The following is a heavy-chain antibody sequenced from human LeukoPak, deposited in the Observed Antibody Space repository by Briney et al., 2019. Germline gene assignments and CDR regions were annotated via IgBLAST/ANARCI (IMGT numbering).Heavy chain of an antibody. V-gene: IGHV3-11*01. CDR1: GFTFSDYY. CDR2: ISSGGSTI. J-gene: IGHJ4*02. D-gene: IGHD3-3*01. CDR3: ARDESGYFTY. Sequence: GGSLRLSCAASGFTFSDYYMSWLRQAPGKGLEWLSYISSGGSTIYYADSVKGRFTISRDNAKNSLYLQMNSLRAEDTAVYYCARDESGYFTYWGQGTLVTVSS.